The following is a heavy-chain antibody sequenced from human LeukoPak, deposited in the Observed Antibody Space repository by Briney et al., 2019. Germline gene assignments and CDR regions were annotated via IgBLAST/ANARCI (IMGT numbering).Heavy chain of an antibody. D-gene: IGHD6-13*01. CDR1: GGSFSGYY. CDR2: INHSGST. CDR3: AREDRQRSSWRLDAFDI. V-gene: IGHV4-34*01. J-gene: IGHJ3*02. Sequence: SETLSLTCAVYGGSFSGYYWSWIRQPPGKGLEWIGEINHSGSTNYNPSLKSRVTISVDTSKNQFSLKLSSVTAADTAVYYCAREDRQRSSWRLDAFDIWGQGTMVTVSS.